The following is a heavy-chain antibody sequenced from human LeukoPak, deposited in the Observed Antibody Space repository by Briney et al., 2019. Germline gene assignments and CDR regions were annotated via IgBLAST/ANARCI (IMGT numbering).Heavy chain of an antibody. CDR1: GFTFSRYR. J-gene: IGHJ4*02. CDR3: VRDNRSYNFDY. V-gene: IGHV3-74*01. CDR2: IKSDGSST. D-gene: IGHD1-26*01. Sequence: PGGSLRLSCAASGFTFSRYRMHWVRQAPGKGLVWVSCIKSDGSSTSIADSAKGRFTISRDNAKNTVYLQMNSLRAEDTAVYYCVRDNRSYNFDYWGQGTLVTVFS.